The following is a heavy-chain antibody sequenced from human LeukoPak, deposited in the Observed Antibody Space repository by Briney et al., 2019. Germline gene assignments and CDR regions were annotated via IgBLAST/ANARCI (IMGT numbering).Heavy chain of an antibody. CDR3: AREAAAAGHDAFDI. D-gene: IGHD6-13*01. V-gene: IGHV3-69-1*01. CDR1: GFTFSDYS. CDR2: ISSSRTI. J-gene: IGHJ3*02. Sequence: SGGSLRLSCAASGFTFSDYSMNWVRQAPGKGLEWLSYISSSRTIYYADSVKGRFTISRDNAKNSLYLQMNSLRAEDTAVYYCAREAAAAGHDAFDIWGQGTMVTVSA.